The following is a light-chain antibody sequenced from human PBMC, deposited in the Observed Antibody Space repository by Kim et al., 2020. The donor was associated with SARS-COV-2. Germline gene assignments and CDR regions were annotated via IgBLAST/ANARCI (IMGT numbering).Light chain of an antibody. CDR3: AAWDDSLNGWV. CDR1: SSNIGSNI. J-gene: IGLJ3*02. V-gene: IGLV1-44*01. Sequence: QSVLTQPPSVSGTPGQRVAISCSGSSSNIGSNIVNWYQQLPGTAPKLLIYTNNQRPSGVPDRFSGSKSGTSASLAISGLQSEDEADYYCAAWDDSLNGWVFCRGTKLTVL. CDR2: TNN.